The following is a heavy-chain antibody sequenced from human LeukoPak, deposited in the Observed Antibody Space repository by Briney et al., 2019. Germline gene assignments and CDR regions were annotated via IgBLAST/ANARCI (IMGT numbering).Heavy chain of an antibody. CDR3: ARLLYYYDSSGLAVHFDY. D-gene: IGHD3-22*01. V-gene: IGHV4-39*01. CDR1: GGSISSSSYY. Sequence: SETLSLTCTVSGGSISSSSYYWGWIRQPPGTGLEWIGSIYYSGSTYYNPSLKSRVTISVDTSKNQFSLKLSSVTAADTAVYYCARLLYYYDSSGLAVHFDYWGQGTLVTVSS. CDR2: IYYSGST. J-gene: IGHJ4*02.